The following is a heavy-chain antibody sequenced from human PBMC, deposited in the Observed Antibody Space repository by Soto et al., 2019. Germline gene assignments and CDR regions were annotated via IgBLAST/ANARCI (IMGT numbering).Heavy chain of an antibody. J-gene: IGHJ6*02. D-gene: IGHD3-16*01. V-gene: IGHV1-18*01. Sequence: QVQLVQSGAEVKKPGASVTVSCKASGYTFTTYGVSWVRQAPGQGLEGLGWINGYNGNAKYAENLQGRVSMTTDTSTSTAYMELRSLRSDDTAVYYCARMGDVPYYYYGMDVWGQGTTVTVSS. CDR3: ARMGDVPYYYYGMDV. CDR1: GYTFTTYG. CDR2: INGYNGNA.